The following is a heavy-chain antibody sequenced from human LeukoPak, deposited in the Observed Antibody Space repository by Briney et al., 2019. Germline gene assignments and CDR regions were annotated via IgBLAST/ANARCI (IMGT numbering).Heavy chain of an antibody. CDR1: GFTFSDTW. CDR2: IRSDGSDT. D-gene: IGHD3-3*02. Sequence: GGSLRLSCAASGFTFSDTWMHWVRQAPGEGLVWVSRIRSDGSDTRYAESVKGRFTISRDNSKNTLYLQMNSLRAEDTAVYYCAKEGLLDYYYYYMDVWGKGTTVTISS. CDR3: AKEGLLDYYYYYMDV. J-gene: IGHJ6*03. V-gene: IGHV3-74*01.